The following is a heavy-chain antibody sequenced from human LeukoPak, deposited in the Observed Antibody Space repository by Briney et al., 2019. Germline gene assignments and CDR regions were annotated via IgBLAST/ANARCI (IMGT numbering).Heavy chain of an antibody. CDR1: GGTFSSYA. CDR2: IIPIFGIA. CDR3: ARGPEVPAARVYYYYYMDV. J-gene: IGHJ6*03. D-gene: IGHD2-2*01. V-gene: IGHV1-69*05. Sequence: SVKVSCKASGGTFSSYAISWVRQAPGQGLEWMGGIIPIFGIANYAQRFQGRVTITTDESTSTAYMELSSLRSEDTAVYYCARGPEVPAARVYYYYYMDVWGKGTTVTVSS.